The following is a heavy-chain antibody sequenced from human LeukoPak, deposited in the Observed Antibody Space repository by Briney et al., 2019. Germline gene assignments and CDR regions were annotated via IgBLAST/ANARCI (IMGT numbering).Heavy chain of an antibody. J-gene: IGHJ4*02. Sequence: ETLSLTCAVYGGSFSGYYWSWVRQAPGKGLEWVSAISGSGGSTYYADSVKGRFTISRDNAKNTLYLQMNSLRAEDTAVYYCARGPMVRTNLFDYWGQGTLVTVSS. CDR1: GGSFSGYY. V-gene: IGHV3-23*01. CDR2: ISGSGGST. CDR3: ARGPMVRTNLFDY. D-gene: IGHD3-10*01.